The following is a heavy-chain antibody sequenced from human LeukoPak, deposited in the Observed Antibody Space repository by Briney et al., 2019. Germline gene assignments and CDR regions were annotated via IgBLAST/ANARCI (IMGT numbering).Heavy chain of an antibody. Sequence: PGGSLRLSCAASGFTFSSYAMSWVRQAPGKGLEWVSAISGSGGSTYYAGSVKGRVTISRGNSKNTMCLQMNSLRAEDTAVYYCAKDLWGYCSGGSCYSQNYYYYYMDVWGKGTTVTVSS. CDR1: GFTFSSYA. V-gene: IGHV3-23*01. D-gene: IGHD2-15*01. CDR3: AKDLWGYCSGGSCYSQNYYYYYMDV. CDR2: ISGSGGST. J-gene: IGHJ6*03.